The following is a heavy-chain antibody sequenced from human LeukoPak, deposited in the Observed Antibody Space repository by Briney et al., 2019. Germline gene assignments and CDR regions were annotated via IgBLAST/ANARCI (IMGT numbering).Heavy chain of an antibody. J-gene: IGHJ4*02. D-gene: IGHD2-15*01. CDR2: IYPGDSDT. Sequence: GESLKISCKGSGYSFTSYWIGWVRQMPGKGLEWMGIIYPGDSDTRYSPSFQGQVTISADKSISTAYLQWSSLKASDTAMYYCARPGYCSGGSCYSPGYFDYWGQGTLVTVSS. CDR1: GYSFTSYW. CDR3: ARPGYCSGGSCYSPGYFDY. V-gene: IGHV5-51*01.